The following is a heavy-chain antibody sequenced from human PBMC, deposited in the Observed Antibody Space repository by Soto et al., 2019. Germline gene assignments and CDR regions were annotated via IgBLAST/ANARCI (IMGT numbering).Heavy chain of an antibody. J-gene: IGHJ4*02. CDR3: ARGEWSMNHFDY. CDR1: GGSFNYYY. D-gene: IGHD3-3*01. Sequence: QVQLQQWGAGLVKPSETLSLTCGVYGGSFNYYYWNWIRQPPGKGLEWIGEIHHSGITHYNPSLKRRVSIAVDTSKNQFSMRLRAVSAADTAVYYSARGEWSMNHFDYWGLGTLVTVSS. V-gene: IGHV4-34*01. CDR2: IHHSGIT.